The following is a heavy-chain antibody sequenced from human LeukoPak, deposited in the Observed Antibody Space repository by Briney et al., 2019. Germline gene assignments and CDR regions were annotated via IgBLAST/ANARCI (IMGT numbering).Heavy chain of an antibody. D-gene: IGHD7-27*01. V-gene: IGHV3-66*02. CDR3: ARESWGPVGP. J-gene: IGHJ5*02. Sequence: GGSLRLSCAASGFIVSNNHMSWVRQAPGKGLEWVSLTYTDTSAYYADSVKGRFTISRDNSKNTLNHQMNSLRVEDTGVYYCARESWGPVGPWGQGTLVTVSS. CDR1: GFIVSNNH. CDR2: TYTDTSA.